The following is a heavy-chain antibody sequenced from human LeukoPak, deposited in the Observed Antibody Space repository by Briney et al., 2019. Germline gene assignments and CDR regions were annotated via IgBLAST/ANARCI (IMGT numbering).Heavy chain of an antibody. CDR2: IIPIFGTA. J-gene: IGHJ5*02. Sequence: SVKVSCKASGGTFSSYAISWVRQAPGQGLEWMGGIIPIFGTANYAQKFQGRVTITADESTSTAYMELSSLRSEDTAVYYCARGFAMVRGLNWFDPWGQGTLVTVSS. D-gene: IGHD3-10*01. V-gene: IGHV1-69*13. CDR3: ARGFAMVRGLNWFDP. CDR1: GGTFSSYA.